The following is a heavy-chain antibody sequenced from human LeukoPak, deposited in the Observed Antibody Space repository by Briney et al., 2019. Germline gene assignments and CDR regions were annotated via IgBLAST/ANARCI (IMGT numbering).Heavy chain of an antibody. D-gene: IGHD3-22*01. CDR2: IIPIFGTA. CDR1: GYTFTSYG. J-gene: IGHJ4*02. CDR3: ASYYYGSSGYYPGLDY. V-gene: IGHV1-69*13. Sequence: ASVRVSCKASGYTFTSYGISWVRQAPGQGLEWMGGIIPIFGTANYAQKFQGRVTITADESTSTAYMELSSLRSEDTAVYYCASYYYGSSGYYPGLDYWGQGTLVTVSS.